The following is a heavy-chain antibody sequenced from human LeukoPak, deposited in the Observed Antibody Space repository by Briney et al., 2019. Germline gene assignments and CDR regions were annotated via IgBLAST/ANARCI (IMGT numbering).Heavy chain of an antibody. Sequence: PSETLSLTCAVYGGSFSGYYWSWIRQPPGKGLEWIGEINHSGSTNYNPSLKRRFTRSVDTSKNQFSLKLSSVPAADTAVSYCARGWDYYDSSGYYSEASYFDYWGQGTLVTVSS. CDR3: ARGWDYYDSSGYYSEASYFDY. CDR2: INHSGST. J-gene: IGHJ4*02. D-gene: IGHD3-22*01. V-gene: IGHV4-34*01. CDR1: GGSFSGYY.